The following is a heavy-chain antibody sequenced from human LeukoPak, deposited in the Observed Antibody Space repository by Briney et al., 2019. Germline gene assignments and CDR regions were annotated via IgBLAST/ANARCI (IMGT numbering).Heavy chain of an antibody. CDR1: GFTFSTYG. CDR2: ISYDGSNK. J-gene: IGHJ4*02. V-gene: IGHV3-30*04. Sequence: GGSLRLSCAASGFTFSTYGIHWVRQAPGKGLEWVAVISYDGSNKDYADSVKGRFTISRDNSKNTLYLQMNSLRAEDTAVYYCARGASGSYYEGVESWGQGTLVTVSS. CDR3: ARGASGSYYEGVES. D-gene: IGHD3-10*01.